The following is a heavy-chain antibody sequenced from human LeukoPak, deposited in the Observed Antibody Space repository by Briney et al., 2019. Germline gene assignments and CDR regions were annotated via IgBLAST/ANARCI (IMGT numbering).Heavy chain of an antibody. CDR3: ARSIQLWSLSNYYMDV. CDR1: GGSISSSSYY. V-gene: IGHV4-39*07. Sequence: SETLSLTCTVSGGSISSSSYYWGWLRQSPGKGLEWSGRIYYSGSTYYNPSLKSRVTLSVDTSKNQFSLKLSSVTAADTAVYYCARSIQLWSLSNYYMDVWGKGTTVTVSS. D-gene: IGHD5-18*01. J-gene: IGHJ6*03. CDR2: IYYSGST.